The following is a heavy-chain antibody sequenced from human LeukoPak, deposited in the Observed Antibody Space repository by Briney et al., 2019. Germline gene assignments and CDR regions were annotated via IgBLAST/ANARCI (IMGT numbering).Heavy chain of an antibody. CDR1: GFTFSSYA. Sequence: GGSLRLSCAASGFTFSSYAMPWVRQAPGKGLEWVAVISYDGSNKYYADSVKGRFTISRDNSKNTLYLQMNSLRAEDTAVYYCARDELVGATMDHWGQGTLVTVSS. D-gene: IGHD1-26*01. CDR2: ISYDGSNK. J-gene: IGHJ4*02. V-gene: IGHV3-30-3*01. CDR3: ARDELVGATMDH.